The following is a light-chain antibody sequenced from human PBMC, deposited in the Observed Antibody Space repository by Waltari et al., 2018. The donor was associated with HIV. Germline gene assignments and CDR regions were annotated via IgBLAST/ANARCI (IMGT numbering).Light chain of an antibody. J-gene: IGLJ1*01. Sequence: QSALTQPASVSGSPGQSITLSCTGTSSNVGSDDLVYWYQQHPGEAPKLIIYEVTKRPSGVSNRFSGSKSGNTASLTISGLQAEDEADYYCCSCPRSGIRYVFGTGTKVTVL. CDR2: EVT. CDR3: CSCPRSGIRYV. V-gene: IGLV2-23*02. CDR1: SSNVGSDDL.